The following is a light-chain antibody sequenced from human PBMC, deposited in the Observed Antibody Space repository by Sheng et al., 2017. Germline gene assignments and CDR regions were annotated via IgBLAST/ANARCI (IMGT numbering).Light chain of an antibody. CDR1: QGLSSW. V-gene: IGKV1-5*03. Sequence: DIQMTQSPSSVSASVGDRVTITCRASQGLSSWFAWYQQKPGKAPKMLIYKASSLESGVPSRFSGSGSGTEFTLTISSLQPDDFATYYCQQYTSFSSSFGQGTKLEIK. J-gene: IGKJ2*01. CDR2: KAS. CDR3: QQYTSFSSS.